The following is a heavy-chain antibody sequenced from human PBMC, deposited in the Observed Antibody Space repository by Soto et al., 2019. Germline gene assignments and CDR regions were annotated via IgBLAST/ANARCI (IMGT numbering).Heavy chain of an antibody. CDR3: ANYQTYYYGSGSYPPYYYYGMDV. V-gene: IGHV3-23*01. D-gene: IGHD3-10*01. J-gene: IGHJ6*02. CDR2: FSGSGGST. CDR1: GFTFRSYA. Sequence: LRLSCAASGFTFRSYAMSWVRQAPGKGLEWVSAFSGSGGSTYYADSVKGRFTISRDNSKNTLYLQMNSLRAEDTAVYYYANYQTYYYGSGSYPPYYYYGMDVWGQGTTVTVSS.